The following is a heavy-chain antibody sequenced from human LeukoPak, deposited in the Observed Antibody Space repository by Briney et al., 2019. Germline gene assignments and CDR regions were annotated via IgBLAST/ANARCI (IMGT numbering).Heavy chain of an antibody. CDR2: IYHSGST. CDR3: ARASTIEEAFDI. J-gene: IGHJ3*02. Sequence: SETLSLTCTVSGSSISGGYYWGWIRQPPGKGLEWIGSIYHSGSTYYNPSLKSRVTLSVDTSKNQFSLKLSSVTAADTAVYYCARASTIEEAFDIWGQGTMVTVSA. V-gene: IGHV4-38-2*02. CDR1: GSSISGGYY.